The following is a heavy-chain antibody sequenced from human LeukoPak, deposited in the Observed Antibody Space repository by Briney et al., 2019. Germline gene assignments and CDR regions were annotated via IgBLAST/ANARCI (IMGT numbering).Heavy chain of an antibody. CDR2: IYHSGST. CDR3: AGIPDVLMVYSHAFDI. D-gene: IGHD2-8*01. CDR1: GYSITSGYY. J-gene: IGHJ3*02. Sequence: SETLSLTCAVSGYSITSGYYWGWIRQPPGKGPEWIGNIYHSGSTYYNPSLKSRVTISVDTSKNQFSLKLSSVTAADTAVYYCAGIPDVLMVYSHAFDIWGQGTMVTVSS. V-gene: IGHV4-38-2*01.